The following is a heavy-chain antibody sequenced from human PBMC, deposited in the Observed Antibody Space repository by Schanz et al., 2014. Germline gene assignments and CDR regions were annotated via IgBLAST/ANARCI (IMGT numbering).Heavy chain of an antibody. V-gene: IGHV3-23*04. CDR3: AKGMGYCSGGTCYDCYYYGLDV. J-gene: IGHJ6*02. CDR1: GFTVSSNH. Sequence: EVQLVESGGGLVQPGGSLRLSCAVSGFTVSSNHMSWVRQAPGKGLEWVSTISASGGSTYYADSVKGRFTISRDNSENTLYLQMNSLSADDTAVSYCAKGMGYCSGGTCYDCYYYGLDVWGQGTTVTVSS. CDR2: ISASGGST. D-gene: IGHD2-15*01.